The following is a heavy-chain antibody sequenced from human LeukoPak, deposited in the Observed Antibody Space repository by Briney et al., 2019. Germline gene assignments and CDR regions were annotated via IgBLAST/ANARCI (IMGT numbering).Heavy chain of an antibody. CDR1: GGSISSYY. J-gene: IGHJ4*02. CDR3: ARSSLKVGATLFDY. CDR2: IYYSGST. D-gene: IGHD1-26*01. V-gene: IGHV4-59*08. Sequence: SETLSLTCTVSGGSISSYYWSWLRQPPGKGLEWIGYIYYSGSTNYNPSLKSRVTISVDTSKNQFSLKLSSVTAADTAVYYCARSSLKVGATLFDYWGQGTLVTVSS.